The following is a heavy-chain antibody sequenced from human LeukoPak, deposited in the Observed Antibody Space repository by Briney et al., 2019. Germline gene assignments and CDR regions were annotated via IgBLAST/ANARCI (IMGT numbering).Heavy chain of an antibody. V-gene: IGHV3-30*02. D-gene: IGHD2/OR15-2a*01. CDR1: GFRFSNYG. Sequence: PGGSLRLSCAASGFRFSNYGMHWVRQAPGKGLEWVAFIRYDGSNKYYGDSVKDRFSISRDNSKNTLYLQMNSLRAEDTAVYYCAKVPCSTTKCYSYYMDVWAKGTTVTVSS. CDR3: AKVPCSTTKCYSYYMDV. J-gene: IGHJ6*03. CDR2: IRYDGSNK.